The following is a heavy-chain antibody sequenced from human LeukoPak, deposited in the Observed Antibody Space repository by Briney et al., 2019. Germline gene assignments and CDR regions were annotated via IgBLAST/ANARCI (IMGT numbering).Heavy chain of an antibody. CDR1: GFTFSSYG. D-gene: IGHD6-13*01. V-gene: IGHV3-30*18. CDR2: ISYDGSNK. J-gene: IGHJ3*02. Sequence: GRSLRLSCAASGFTFSSYGMHWVRQAPGKGLEWVAVISYDGSNKYYADSVKGRFTISRDNSKNTLYPQMNSLRAEDTAVYYCANGEYSSSWPNHDAFDIWGQGTMVTVSS. CDR3: ANGEYSSSWPNHDAFDI.